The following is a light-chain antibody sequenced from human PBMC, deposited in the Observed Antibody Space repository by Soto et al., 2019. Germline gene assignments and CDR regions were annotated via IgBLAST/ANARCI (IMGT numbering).Light chain of an antibody. CDR1: QTISSW. Sequence: VGVWVSVTCRASQTISSWLAWYQQKPGRAPKLLIYAASNLQTGVPSRFSCSGAVTDFNLSISSLQPDDCATYYCQEYNSYPWTIGQGTKVDIK. CDR3: QEYNSYPWT. V-gene: IGKV1-5*01. J-gene: IGKJ1*01. CDR2: AAS.